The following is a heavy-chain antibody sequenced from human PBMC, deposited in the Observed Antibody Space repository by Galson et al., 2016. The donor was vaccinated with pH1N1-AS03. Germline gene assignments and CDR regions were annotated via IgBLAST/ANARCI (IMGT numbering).Heavy chain of an antibody. J-gene: IGHJ4*02. CDR3: ARFSGSYQFDY. CDR1: GYSISSGYY. CDR2: IYHSGST. D-gene: IGHD1-26*01. Sequence: SETLSLTCAVSGYSISSGYYWGWIRQPPGKGLEWIGSIYHSGSTYYNPSLMSRVAMSVDTSKNQFSLKLSSVTAADAAVYYCARFSGSYQFDYWGQGTLVTVSS. V-gene: IGHV4-38-2*01.